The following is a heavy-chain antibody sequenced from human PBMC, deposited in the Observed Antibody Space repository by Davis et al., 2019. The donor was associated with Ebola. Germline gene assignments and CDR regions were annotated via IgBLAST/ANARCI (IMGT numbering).Heavy chain of an antibody. D-gene: IGHD4-17*01. CDR2: ISGSGGST. V-gene: IGHV3-23*01. CDR1: GFTFSSYA. J-gene: IGHJ3*02. Sequence: GESLKISCAASGFTFSSYAMSWVRQAPGKGLEWVSAISGSGGSTYYADSVKGRFTISRDNSKNTLYLQMNSLRAEDTAVYYCAKALYGDPEGNAFDIWGQGTMVTVSS. CDR3: AKALYGDPEGNAFDI.